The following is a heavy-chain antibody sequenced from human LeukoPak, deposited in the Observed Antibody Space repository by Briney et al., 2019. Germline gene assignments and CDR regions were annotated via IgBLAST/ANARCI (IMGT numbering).Heavy chain of an antibody. CDR3: ARDYPYSGSYYGNFDY. J-gene: IGHJ4*02. V-gene: IGHV3-74*01. D-gene: IGHD1-26*01. Sequence: PGGSLRLSCETAGFTFSSYVMHWVRRTPGKGLVWVSRISHDGFISYADSVKGRFTISRDNAKNTLILQMNSLRAEDTAVYYCARDYPYSGSYYGNFDYWGQGTLVTVSS. CDR2: ISHDGFI. CDR1: GFTFSSYV.